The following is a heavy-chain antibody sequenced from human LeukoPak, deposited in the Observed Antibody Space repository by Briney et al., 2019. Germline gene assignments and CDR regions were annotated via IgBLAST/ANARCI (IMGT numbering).Heavy chain of an antibody. V-gene: IGHV1-2*02. J-gene: IGHJ3*02. CDR2: INPNSGGT. CDR1: GYTFTGYY. Sequence: ASVKVSCKASGYTFTGYYMHWVRQAPGQGLEWMGWINPNSGGTNYAQKFQGRVTMTRDTSISTAYMELSRLRSDDTAVYYCARDSKDTFAFDIWGQGTMVTASS. D-gene: IGHD2-15*01. CDR3: ARDSKDTFAFDI.